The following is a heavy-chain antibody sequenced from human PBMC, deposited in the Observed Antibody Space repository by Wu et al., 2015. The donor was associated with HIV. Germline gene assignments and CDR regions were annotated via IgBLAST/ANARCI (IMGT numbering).Heavy chain of an antibody. V-gene: IGHV1-69*12. J-gene: IGHJ3*02. CDR3: ARKEKTYYYGSGSYDAFDI. Sequence: QVQLVQSGAEVKKPGSSVKVSCKASGGTFSSYAISWVRQAPGQGLEWMGGIIPIFGTANYAQKFQGRVTITADESTSTAYMELSSLRSEGTAVYYCARKEKTYYYGSGSYDAFDIWGQGTMVTVSS. CDR1: GGTFSSYA. CDR2: IIPIFGTA. D-gene: IGHD3-10*01.